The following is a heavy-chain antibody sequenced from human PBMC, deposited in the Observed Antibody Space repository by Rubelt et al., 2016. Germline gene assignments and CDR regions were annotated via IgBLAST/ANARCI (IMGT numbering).Heavy chain of an antibody. CDR1: GGSISSSSYY. D-gene: IGHD3-22*01. J-gene: IGHJ4*02. CDR3: ASYDSSGDYYFGTPYFDY. V-gene: IGHV4-39*07. Sequence: QLQLQESGPGLVKPSETLSLTCTVSGGSISSSSYYWGWIRQPPGKGLEWIGSIYYSGSTYYNPSLKSGGPRSVDQVKNQFARKLSSVTAADTALYYCASYDSSGDYYFGTPYFDYWGQGTLVTVSS. CDR2: IYYSGST.